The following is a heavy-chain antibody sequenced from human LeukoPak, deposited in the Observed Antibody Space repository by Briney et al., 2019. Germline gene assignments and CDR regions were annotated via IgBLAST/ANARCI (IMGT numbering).Heavy chain of an antibody. Sequence: SETLSLTCTVSGGSVNSYYLSWIRQPAGKTLEWIGRIYDGGSTNYNPSLKSRVTMSVDTSKNQISLKLKSVTAADTAVYYCARARVMVRGVMGNYYYYYMDVWGKGTTVTISS. D-gene: IGHD3-10*01. V-gene: IGHV4-4*07. CDR1: GGSVNSYY. CDR2: IYDGGST. CDR3: ARARVMVRGVMGNYYYYYMDV. J-gene: IGHJ6*03.